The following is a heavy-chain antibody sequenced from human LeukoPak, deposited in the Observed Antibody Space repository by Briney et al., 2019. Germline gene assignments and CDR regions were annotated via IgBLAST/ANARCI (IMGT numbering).Heavy chain of an antibody. CDR1: GFPFSNYW. Sequence: GGSLRLSCAASGFPFSNYWMNWVRQAPGKGLVWVSRVNSDGSTTNYADSVKGRFTISRDNAENTLYMRMNSLRPEDTAVYYCARGYYSSSRFDSWGQGTLVTVSS. J-gene: IGHJ4*02. D-gene: IGHD6-13*01. CDR3: ARGYYSSSRFDS. V-gene: IGHV3-74*01. CDR2: VNSDGSTT.